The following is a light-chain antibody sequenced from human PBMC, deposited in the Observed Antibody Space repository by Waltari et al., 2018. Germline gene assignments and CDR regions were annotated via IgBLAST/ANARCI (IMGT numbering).Light chain of an antibody. CDR3: QQSYSTPPT. CDR1: QSISSY. Sequence: SVGDRVTITCRASQSISSYLNWYQQKPGKAPKLLIYAASSLQSGVPARFSGSGSGTDFTLTISSLPPEDFATYSCQQSYSTPPTFGQGTKVEIK. CDR2: AAS. V-gene: IGKV1-39*01. J-gene: IGKJ1*01.